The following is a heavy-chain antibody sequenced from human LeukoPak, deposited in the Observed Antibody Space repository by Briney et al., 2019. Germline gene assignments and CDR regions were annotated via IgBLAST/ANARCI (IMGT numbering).Heavy chain of an antibody. D-gene: IGHD3-10*01. CDR3: ARGDGSYYFDY. CDR2: IYSGGST. CDR1: GGSFSGYY. V-gene: IGHV3-53*01. Sequence: ETLSLTCAVYGGSFSGYYWSWVRQAPGKGLEWVSVIYSGGSTFYADSLKGRFTISRDNSKNTLYLQMNSLRVEDTALYYCARGDGSYYFDYWGQGTLVTVSS. J-gene: IGHJ4*02.